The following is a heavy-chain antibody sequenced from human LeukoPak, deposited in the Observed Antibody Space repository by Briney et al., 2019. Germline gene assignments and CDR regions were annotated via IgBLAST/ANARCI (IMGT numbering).Heavy chain of an antibody. J-gene: IGHJ4*02. V-gene: IGHV3-7*01. CDR3: ATGGALRGYWVH. D-gene: IGHD2-15*01. CDR1: GFTFSDST. CDR2: MKEDGSEE. Sequence: PGGSLRLSCVVSGFTFSDSTMTWVRQAPGKGLEWVAKMKEDGSEEYYVDSVKGRFTISRDNARNSLYVQMNSLRADDTAVYYCATGGALRGYWVHWGQGTLVTVSS.